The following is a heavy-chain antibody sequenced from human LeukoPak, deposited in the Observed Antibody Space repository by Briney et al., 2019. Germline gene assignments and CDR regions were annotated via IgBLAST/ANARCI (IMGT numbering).Heavy chain of an antibody. D-gene: IGHD3-10*01. CDR1: GGSISSYY. CDR3: ARDRWFGELSAAFDI. Sequence: SETLSLTCTVSGGSISSYYWGWIRQPPGKGLEWIGYIYYSGSTNYNPSLKSRVTISVDTSKNQFSLKLSSVTAADTAVYYCARDRWFGELSAAFDIWGQGTMVTVSS. J-gene: IGHJ3*02. CDR2: IYYSGST. V-gene: IGHV4-59*01.